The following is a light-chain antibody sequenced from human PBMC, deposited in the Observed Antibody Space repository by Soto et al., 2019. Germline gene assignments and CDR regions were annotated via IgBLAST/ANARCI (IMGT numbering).Light chain of an antibody. CDR1: SSDVGGYNY. J-gene: IGLJ1*01. V-gene: IGLV2-14*01. CDR2: VVT. CDR3: SSYATSGTYL. Sequence: QSVLTQPASVSGSPGQSITISCTGTSSDVGGYNYVSWYQQHPGKAPKILIYVVTKRPSGVSNRFSGSKSGNTASLTISGLRDGDEADYYCSSYATSGTYLFGTGTKATVL.